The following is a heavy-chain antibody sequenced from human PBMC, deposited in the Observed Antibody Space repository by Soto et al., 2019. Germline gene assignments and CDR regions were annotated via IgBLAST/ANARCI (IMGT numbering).Heavy chain of an antibody. CDR2: FYYSGST. Sequence: PGKGLEWIGSFYYSGSTNYNPSLKSRVTVSADTSKNQFSLKLSSVTAADTAVYYCATQLGYCTNGVCYTPVPHLPFWGQGTLVIGSS. V-gene: IGHV4-39*01. J-gene: IGHJ4*02. CDR3: ATQLGYCTNGVCYTPVPHLPF. D-gene: IGHD2-8*01.